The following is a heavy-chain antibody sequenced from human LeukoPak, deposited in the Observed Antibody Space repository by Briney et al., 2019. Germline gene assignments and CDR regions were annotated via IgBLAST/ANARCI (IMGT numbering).Heavy chain of an antibody. CDR2: IKQDGSDK. V-gene: IGHV3-7*01. CDR1: GFTFSDYW. J-gene: IGHJ6*02. Sequence: GGSLRLSCTASGFTFSDYWMSWVRQAPGKGPEWVANIKQDGSDKYYIDSVKGRFTISRDNAKNTLFLQVNSLRPEDTAVYYCARGEFAWIQGSYGMNVWGQGTTVTVSS. D-gene: IGHD5-18*01. CDR3: ARGEFAWIQGSYGMNV.